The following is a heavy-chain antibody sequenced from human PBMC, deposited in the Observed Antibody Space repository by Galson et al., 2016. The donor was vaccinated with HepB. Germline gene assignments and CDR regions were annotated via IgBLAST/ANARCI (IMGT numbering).Heavy chain of an antibody. Sequence: SETLSLTCAVSGGSISSRNWWSWVRQPPGKGLEWIGEIYQSGSTNYNPSLESRVTISVDMSKNQFSLKLSSVTAADTALYYCARIIAPRPPYCFDYWSQGTLVTASS. CDR1: GGSISSRNW. V-gene: IGHV4-4*02. CDR2: IYQSGST. D-gene: IGHD6-6*01. J-gene: IGHJ4*02. CDR3: ARIIAPRPPYCFDY.